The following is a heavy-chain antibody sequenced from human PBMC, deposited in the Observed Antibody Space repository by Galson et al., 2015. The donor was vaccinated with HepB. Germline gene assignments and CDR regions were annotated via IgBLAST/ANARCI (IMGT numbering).Heavy chain of an antibody. CDR1: GFTFSSYG. Sequence: SLRLSCAASGFTFSSYGMHWVRQAPGKGLEWVAVISYDGSNKYYADSVKGRFTISRDNSKNTLYLQMNSLRAEDTAVYYCARDRGPLYCSGGSCSTLGGFDYWGQGTLVTVSS. D-gene: IGHD2-15*01. CDR2: ISYDGSNK. CDR3: ARDRGPLYCSGGSCSTLGGFDY. V-gene: IGHV3-30*03. J-gene: IGHJ4*02.